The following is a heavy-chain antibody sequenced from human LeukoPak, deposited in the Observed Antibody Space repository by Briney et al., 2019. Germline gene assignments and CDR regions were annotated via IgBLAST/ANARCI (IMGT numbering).Heavy chain of an antibody. Sequence: GGSLRLSCAASACTFVTYAMSGVRQAADKGLEWVSIIRGSSSDYADSVRGRFSISRDISKNTLYLQMNSLRAEDTALYYCAKDSGNSFFDFWGQGTLVTVSS. CDR3: AKDSGNSFFDF. CDR2: IRGSSS. D-gene: IGHD2-15*01. CDR1: ACTFVTYA. V-gene: IGHV3-23*01. J-gene: IGHJ4*02.